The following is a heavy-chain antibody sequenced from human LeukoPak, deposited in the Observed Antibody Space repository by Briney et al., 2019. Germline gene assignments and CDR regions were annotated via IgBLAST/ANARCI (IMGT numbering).Heavy chain of an antibody. CDR3: ARGGSSRLQSWFDP. V-gene: IGHV4-39*07. CDR2: SYYSGST. J-gene: IGHJ5*02. Sequence: PSETLSLTCTVSGGSISSSSYYWGWIRQPPGKGLEWIGSSYYSGSTYYNPSLKSRVTISVDTSKNQFSLKLSSVTAADTAVYYCARGGSSRLQSWFDPWGQGTLVTVSS. D-gene: IGHD6-6*01. CDR1: GGSISSSSYY.